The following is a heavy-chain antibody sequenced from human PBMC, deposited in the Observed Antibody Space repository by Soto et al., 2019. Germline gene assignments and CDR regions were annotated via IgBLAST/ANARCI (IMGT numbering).Heavy chain of an antibody. CDR1: GGSISSSSYY. V-gene: IGHV4-39*01. D-gene: IGHD2-2*01. CDR3: ARQPYCSSTSGYPFSNWFDP. Sequence: QLQLQESGPGLVKPSETLSLTCTVSGGSISSSSYYWGWIRQPPGKGLEWIGSIYYSGSTYYNPSLKSRVTRSVDTSKNQFSLKLSSVTAADTAGYYCARQPYCSSTSGYPFSNWFDPWGQGTLVTVSS. J-gene: IGHJ5*02. CDR2: IYYSGST.